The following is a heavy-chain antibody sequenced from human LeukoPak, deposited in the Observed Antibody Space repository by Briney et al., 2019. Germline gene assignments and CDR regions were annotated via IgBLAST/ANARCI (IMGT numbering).Heavy chain of an antibody. V-gene: IGHV3-23*01. CDR3: AKDQTYDFWSGSPVWFDP. D-gene: IGHD3-3*01. CDR2: ISGSGGST. J-gene: IGHJ5*02. Sequence: GGSLRLSCAASGFTFSSYAMSWVRQAPGKGLEWVSAISGSGGSTYYADSVKGRFTISRDNSKNTLCLQMNSLRAEDTAVYYCAKDQTYDFWSGSPVWFDPWGQGTLVTVSS. CDR1: GFTFSSYA.